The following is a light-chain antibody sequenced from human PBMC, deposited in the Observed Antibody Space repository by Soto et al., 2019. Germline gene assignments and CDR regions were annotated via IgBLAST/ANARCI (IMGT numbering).Light chain of an antibody. CDR3: QRSKSFPLT. V-gene: IGKV1-12*01. J-gene: IGKJ4*01. CDR2: IAS. CDR1: QDINSW. Sequence: DIQMTQSPSSVSASVGDSVTITCRASQDINSWLTWYQQKPGKAPKVLIYIASRLQPGVPSRFSGRGSGTDVTLTISNLQPADFATYVCQRSKSFPLTLGGGTKVEI.